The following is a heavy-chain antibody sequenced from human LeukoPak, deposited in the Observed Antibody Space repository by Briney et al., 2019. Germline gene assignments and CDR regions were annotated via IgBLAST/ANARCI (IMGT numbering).Heavy chain of an antibody. CDR2: ISYYSCNT. J-gene: IGHJ5*02. Sequence: ASVKVSCEASGYTFTSYGIRWVRQAPGQGLEWMGCISYYSCNTNYAQTLQGRVTMTTDTSKSTAYMELRSLRCDDTAVYYCARTPYCSSTSCYNWFDPWGQGTLVTVSS. CDR1: GYTFTSYG. V-gene: IGHV1-18*01. D-gene: IGHD2-2*01. CDR3: ARTPYCSSTSCYNWFDP.